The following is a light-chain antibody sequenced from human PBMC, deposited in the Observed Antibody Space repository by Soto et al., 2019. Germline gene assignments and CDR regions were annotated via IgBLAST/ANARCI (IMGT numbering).Light chain of an antibody. CDR3: SSYTSSSSVV. CDR1: SSDVGGYNY. Sequence: QSALTQPASVSESLGQSITSSCTGTSSDVGGYNYVSWYQQHPGKAPKLMIYDVSNRPSGVSNRFSGSKSGNTASLTISGLQAEDEADYYCSSYTSSSSVVFGGGTKLTVL. CDR2: DVS. V-gene: IGLV2-14*01. J-gene: IGLJ2*01.